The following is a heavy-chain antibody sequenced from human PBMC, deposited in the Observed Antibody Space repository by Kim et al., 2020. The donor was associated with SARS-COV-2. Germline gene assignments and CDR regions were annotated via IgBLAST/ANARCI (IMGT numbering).Heavy chain of an antibody. CDR1: GFSFNNYN. V-gene: IGHV3-23*01. J-gene: IGHJ6*02. Sequence: GGSLRLSSAASGFSFNNYNTDWVRQAPGKGLEWVSTIFASDGNSYYADSVRGRFTISRDNSNSMVYLQMNALRADDTAVYHCVRQGLDVWGQGTTVSVSS. CDR3: VRQGLDV. CDR2: IFASDGNS.